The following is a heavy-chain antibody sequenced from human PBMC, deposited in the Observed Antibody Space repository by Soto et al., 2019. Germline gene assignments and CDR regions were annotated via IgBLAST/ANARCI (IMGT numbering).Heavy chain of an antibody. CDR1: GFTFSSYS. Sequence: PWLSLRLSCAASGFTFSSYSMNWVRQAPGKGLEWFSYISSSSSTIYYADSVKGRFTISRDNAKNSLYLQMNSLRDEDTAVYYCARLYDYVWGSYRYPPRDYYYYGRHXWGQGTRVTVS. V-gene: IGHV3-48*02. CDR2: ISSSSSTI. D-gene: IGHD3-16*02. CDR3: ARLYDYVWGSYRYPPRDYYYYGRHX. J-gene: IGHJ6*02.